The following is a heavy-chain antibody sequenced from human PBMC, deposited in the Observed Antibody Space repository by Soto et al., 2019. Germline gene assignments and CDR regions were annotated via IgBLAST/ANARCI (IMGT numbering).Heavy chain of an antibody. D-gene: IGHD3-10*01. CDR2: IYYSGRP. CDR1: GGSVSSGSYY. Sequence: QVQLQESGPGLVKPSETLSLTCTVSGGSVSSGSYYWSWIRQPPGKGLEWVGYIYYSGRPNYNPSLKSRLTISVDTSKNKCSLKLSSVTAADTAVYYCARGDDYYGSGSYLLTPHWFDPWGQETLVTVSS. CDR3: ARGDDYYGSGSYLLTPHWFDP. V-gene: IGHV4-61*01. J-gene: IGHJ5*02.